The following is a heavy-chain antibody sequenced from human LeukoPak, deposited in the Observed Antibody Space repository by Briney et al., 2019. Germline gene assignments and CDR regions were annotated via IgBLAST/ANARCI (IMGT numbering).Heavy chain of an antibody. J-gene: IGHJ3*02. CDR2: IYCSGST. CDR1: GGSISSGGYY. V-gene: IGHV4-31*03. CDR3: ATGRGGYSGYDYHAFDI. D-gene: IGHD5-12*01. Sequence: SQTLSLTCTVSGGSISSGGYYWSWIRQHPGKGLEWIGYIYCSGSTYYDPSLKSRVTISVDTSKNQFSLKLSSVTAADTAVYYCATGRGGYSGYDYHAFDIWGQGTMVTVSS.